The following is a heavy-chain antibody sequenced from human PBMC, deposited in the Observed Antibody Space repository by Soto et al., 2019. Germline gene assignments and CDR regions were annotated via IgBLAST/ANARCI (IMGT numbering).Heavy chain of an antibody. J-gene: IGHJ6*02. Sequence: SVEVSCQACLGRLGSCASSWVRQAPSQGLEWMGGIIPIFGTANYAQKFQGRVTITADESTSTAYMELSSLGSEDTAVYYCARDLKRYYDSSGYGYYYYGMDVWGQGNTVTVS. D-gene: IGHD3-22*01. CDR1: LGRLGSCA. V-gene: IGHV1-69*01. CDR2: IIPIFGTA. CDR3: ARDLKRYYDSSGYGYYYYGMDV.